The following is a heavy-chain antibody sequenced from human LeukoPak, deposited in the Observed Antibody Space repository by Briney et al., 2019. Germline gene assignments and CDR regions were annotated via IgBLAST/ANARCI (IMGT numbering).Heavy chain of an antibody. CDR2: IYYSGST. CDR1: GGSISSYY. CDR3: ARHGDLVEMATDYYYYGMDV. Sequence: PSETLSLTCTVSGGSISSYYWSWIRQPPGKGLEWIGYIYYSGSTNYNPSLKSRVTISVDTSKNQFSLKLSSVTAADTAVYYCARHGDLVEMATDYYYYGMDVWGQGTTVTVSS. J-gene: IGHJ6*02. D-gene: IGHD5-24*01. V-gene: IGHV4-59*08.